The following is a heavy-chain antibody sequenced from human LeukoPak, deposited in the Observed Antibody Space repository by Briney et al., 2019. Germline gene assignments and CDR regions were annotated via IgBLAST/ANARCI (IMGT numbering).Heavy chain of an antibody. CDR1: GGSFSGYY. D-gene: IGHD6-19*01. V-gene: IGHV4-34*01. J-gene: IGHJ3*02. CDR3: ARGTRTYSSGWYPSSFDI. CDR2: INHSGIT. Sequence: PSETLSLTCAVYGGSFSGYYWSWIRQPPGNGREWIGEINHSGITNYNPSLKSRVTISVDTSKNQFSLKLSSVTAADTAVYYCARGTRTYSSGWYPSSFDIWGQGTMVTVSS.